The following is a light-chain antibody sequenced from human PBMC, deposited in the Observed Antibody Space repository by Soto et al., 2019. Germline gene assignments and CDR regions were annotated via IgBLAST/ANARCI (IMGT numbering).Light chain of an antibody. V-gene: IGKV1-39*01. J-gene: IGKJ5*01. CDR1: QSISRY. CDR2: VAS. CDR3: QQTYTTPEIT. Sequence: DIQMTQSPSSLSASVGDRVTITCRASQSISRYLNWYQQKPGKAPNLLIYVASSLQSEVPSRFSGSGSGTDFTLTMSSLQPEDFAIYYCQQTYTTPEITFGQGTRLEIK.